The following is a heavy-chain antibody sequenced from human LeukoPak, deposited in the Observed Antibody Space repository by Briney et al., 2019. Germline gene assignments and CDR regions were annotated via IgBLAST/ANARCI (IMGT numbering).Heavy chain of an antibody. J-gene: IGHJ4*02. CDR1: GGTISSYY. CDR2: IYTSGST. CDR3: ARDLNRSTSSY. D-gene: IGHD2-2*01. V-gene: IGHV4-4*07. Sequence: PSETLSLTCTVSGGTISSYYWSWIRQPAGKGLEWIGRIYTSGSTNYNPSLKSRVTASVDTSKNQFSLKLSSVTAADTAVYYCARDLNRSTSSYWGQGTLVTVSS.